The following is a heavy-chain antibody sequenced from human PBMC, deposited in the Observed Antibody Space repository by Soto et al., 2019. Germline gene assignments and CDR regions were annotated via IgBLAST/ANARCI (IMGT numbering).Heavy chain of an antibody. CDR2: IYYSGSN. V-gene: IGHV4-61*01. J-gene: IGHJ4*02. D-gene: IGHD3-16*01. Sequence: QVQLQESGPGLVKPSETLSLTCTVSGGSVSSGSYYWSWIRQPPGKGLEWIGYIYYSGSNSYNPSLKSRVTISVDTSKNQFSLKLSSVTAADTAVYYCARDGDGDTYWGQGTLVTVSS. CDR1: GGSVSSGSYY. CDR3: ARDGDGDTY.